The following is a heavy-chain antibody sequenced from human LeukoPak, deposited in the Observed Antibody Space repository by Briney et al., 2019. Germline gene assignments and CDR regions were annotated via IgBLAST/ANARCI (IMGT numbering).Heavy chain of an antibody. J-gene: IGHJ4*02. CDR3: ARKRRDGYNLGYFDY. Sequence: SQTLSLTCTVSGGSISSGDYYWSWIRQPPGKGLEWFGYIYYSGSTYYNPSLKSRLTISVDTSKDQFSLKLSSVTAADTAVYYCARKRRDGYNLGYFDYWGQGTLVTVSS. D-gene: IGHD5-24*01. V-gene: IGHV4-30-4*08. CDR1: GGSISSGDYY. CDR2: IYYSGST.